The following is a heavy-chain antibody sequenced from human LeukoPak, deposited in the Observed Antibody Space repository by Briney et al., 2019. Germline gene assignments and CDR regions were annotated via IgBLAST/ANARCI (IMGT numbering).Heavy chain of an antibody. CDR2: INPNTGGT. J-gene: IGHJ4*02. D-gene: IGHD1-26*01. V-gene: IGHV1-2*02. CDR1: GYTFTDYY. CDR3: ARGSIVGATFDYFDY. Sequence: ASVKVSCKASGYTFTDYYIHWVRQAPGQGLEWMGWINPNTGGTIYAQKFQGRVTMTRDTSITTVYMELSRLRSDDTAVYYCARGSIVGATFDYFDYWGQGTLVTVSS.